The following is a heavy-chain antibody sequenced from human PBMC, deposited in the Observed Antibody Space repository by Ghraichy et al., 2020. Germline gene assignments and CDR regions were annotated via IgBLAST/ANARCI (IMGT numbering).Heavy chain of an antibody. Sequence: GSLRLSCAASGFTFSSFWMSWVRQAPGKGLEWVANIKDDGGEKYYVDSVKGRFTISRDNAKNSLYLQMNNLRAEDTAVYYCAREPRGYSYGSWGQGTLVTVSS. CDR3: AREPRGYSYGS. CDR1: GFTFSSFW. J-gene: IGHJ4*02. D-gene: IGHD5-18*01. CDR2: IKDDGGEK. V-gene: IGHV3-7*03.